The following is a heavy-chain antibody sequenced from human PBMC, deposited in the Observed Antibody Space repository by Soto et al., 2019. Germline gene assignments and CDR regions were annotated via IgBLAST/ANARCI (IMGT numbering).Heavy chain of an antibody. CDR1: GGSINSGYYY. CDR2: IYHSGST. CDR3: AKYLVTGGFDT. D-gene: IGHD2-21*02. V-gene: IGHV4-31*03. J-gene: IGHJ5*02. Sequence: SETLSLTCTVSGGSINSGYYYWSWIRQHPGKGLEWIGYIYHSGSTYYNPSLKSRVTMSIDTSKSQFSLNLSSVTAADTAVYYCAKYLVTGGFDTWGQGTLVTVSS.